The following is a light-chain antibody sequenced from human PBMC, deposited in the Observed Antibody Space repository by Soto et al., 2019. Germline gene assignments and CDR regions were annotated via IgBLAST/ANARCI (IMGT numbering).Light chain of an antibody. V-gene: IGKV1-5*01. J-gene: IGKJ1*01. CDR3: QQYHSHWT. CDR1: QNIRSR. Sequence: DFQITQAPSTLSATVGDRVTITCRASQNIRSRLAWFQQKPGKAPKLLIYDASSLESGVPQRFSGSGSGTEFTLTISTLQTDDFSTSYCQQYHSHWTFGQGTKVDIK. CDR2: DAS.